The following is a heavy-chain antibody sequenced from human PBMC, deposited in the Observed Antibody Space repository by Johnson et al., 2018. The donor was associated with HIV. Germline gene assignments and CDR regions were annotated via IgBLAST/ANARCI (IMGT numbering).Heavy chain of an antibody. CDR3: ATEAADDAFDI. CDR1: GFTFSSYA. D-gene: IGHD6-25*01. J-gene: IGHJ3*02. V-gene: IGHV3-30*04. CDR2: ISYDGSNK. Sequence: QVQLVESGGGVVQPGGSLRLSCAASGFTFSSYAMHWVRQAPGKGLEWVVVISYDGSNKYYADSVKGRFTISRDNSKNTLYLQMNSLRGEDTAVYYCATEAADDAFDIWGQGTMVTVSS.